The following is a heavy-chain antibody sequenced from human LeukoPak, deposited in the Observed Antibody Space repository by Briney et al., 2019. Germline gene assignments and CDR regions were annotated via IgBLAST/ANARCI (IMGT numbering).Heavy chain of an antibody. CDR1: GGSISSYY. CDR3: ARVPGY. J-gene: IGHJ4*02. Sequence: PSETLSLTCTVSGGSISSYYWSWIRQPPGKGLEWIGYIYYSGNTNYNPSLKSRVTISVDTSKNQFSLKLSSVTAADTAVYYCARVPGYWGQGTLVTVSS. V-gene: IGHV4-59*01. CDR2: IYYSGNT.